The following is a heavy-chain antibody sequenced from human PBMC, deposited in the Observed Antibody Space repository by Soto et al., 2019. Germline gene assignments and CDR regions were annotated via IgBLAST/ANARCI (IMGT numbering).Heavy chain of an antibody. V-gene: IGHV1-18*01. J-gene: IGHJ4*02. CDR3: ARDSPPVDS. CDR2: TSAYNGNT. CDR1: GYTFTSYA. Sequence: QVQLVQSGAEVKKPGASVKVSCKASGYTFTSYAISWVRQAPGQGLEWMGWTSAYNGNTKYAKKFQGRVTMTTDTSASTAYMALRSLRSADTAVYYCARDSPPVDSWGQGTLVTVSS.